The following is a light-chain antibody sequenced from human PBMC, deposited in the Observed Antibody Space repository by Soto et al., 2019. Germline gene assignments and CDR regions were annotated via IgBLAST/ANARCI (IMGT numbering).Light chain of an antibody. J-gene: IGLJ2*01. CDR1: SSNIGSSS. CDR2: GNN. Sequence: QSVLTQPPSASGTPGQRVTISCSGSSSNIGSSSVNWYQQLPRTAPKLVIYGNNQRPSGVPDRFSGSKSGTSASLAISGLQSEDEADYYCATWDDSLNGVVFGGGTKLTVL. CDR3: ATWDDSLNGVV. V-gene: IGLV1-44*01.